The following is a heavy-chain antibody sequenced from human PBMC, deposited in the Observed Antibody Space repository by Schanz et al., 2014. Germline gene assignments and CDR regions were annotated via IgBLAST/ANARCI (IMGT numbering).Heavy chain of an antibody. CDR1: GGTFSSDT. CDR2: IVPIAGIT. D-gene: IGHD2-2*01. Sequence: QVHLVQSGAEVKKPGSSVKVSCKASGGTFSSDTFSWVRQAPGQGLEWMGRIVPIAGITNYAQRFQGRVTITADKSSDTAYMELRSLRSDDTAVYYCARDRRRYCSTASCLHDNWFDPWGQGTLVTVSS. J-gene: IGHJ5*02. V-gene: IGHV1-69*08. CDR3: ARDRRRYCSTASCLHDNWFDP.